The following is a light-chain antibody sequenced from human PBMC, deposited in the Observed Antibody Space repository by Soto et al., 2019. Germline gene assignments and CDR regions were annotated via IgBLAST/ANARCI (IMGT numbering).Light chain of an antibody. CDR3: SSFTSSITYV. J-gene: IGLJ1*01. CDR2: DVT. Sequence: QSALTQPASVSGSPGQSITISCTGTNSDVGGYNSVSWYRQDPGKAPKLIIYDVTYRPSGVSNRFSGSKSGNTASLTISGLQSEDEADYHCSSFTSSITYVFGTGTKVTVL. V-gene: IGLV2-14*01. CDR1: NSDVGGYNS.